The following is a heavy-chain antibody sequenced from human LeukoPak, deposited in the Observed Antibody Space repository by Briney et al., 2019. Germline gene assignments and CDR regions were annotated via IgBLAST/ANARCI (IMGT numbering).Heavy chain of an antibody. V-gene: IGHV1-69*13. CDR2: IIPIFGTA. D-gene: IGHD3-3*01. CDR1: GYTFTSYG. Sequence: SVKVSCKASGYTFTSYGISWVRQAPGQGLEWMGGIIPIFGTANYAQKFQGRVTITADESTSTAYMELSSLRSEDTAVYYCARESYDFWSGFDYWGQGTLVTVSS. CDR3: ARESYDFWSGFDY. J-gene: IGHJ4*02.